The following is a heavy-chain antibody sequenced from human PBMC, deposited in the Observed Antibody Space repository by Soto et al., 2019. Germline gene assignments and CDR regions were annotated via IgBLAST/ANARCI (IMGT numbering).Heavy chain of an antibody. CDR3: ARGTYYYDSSGKYYFDY. J-gene: IGHJ4*02. Sequence: PGGSLRLSCAASGFTSSNYAMNWVRQAPGKGLAWVSGISGSGGSTFYADSAKGRFTISRDNSKNTLYLQMNSLRAEDTAVYYCARGTYYYDSSGKYYFDYWGQGTLVTVSS. D-gene: IGHD3-22*01. CDR2: ISGSGGST. CDR1: GFTSSNYA. V-gene: IGHV3-23*01.